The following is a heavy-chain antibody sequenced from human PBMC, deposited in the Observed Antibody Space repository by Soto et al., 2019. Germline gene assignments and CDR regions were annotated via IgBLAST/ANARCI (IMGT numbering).Heavy chain of an antibody. CDR1: GGTFSSYA. J-gene: IGHJ6*02. D-gene: IGHD3-10*01. Sequence: SGKVSCKASGGTFSSYAISWLRQSPGQGLEWMGGIIPIFGTANYAQKFQGRVTITADKSTSTAYMELSSLRSEDTAVYYCATGGHLDYYYYYGMDVWGQGTTVTVSS. V-gene: IGHV1-69*06. CDR2: IIPIFGTA. CDR3: ATGGHLDYYYYYGMDV.